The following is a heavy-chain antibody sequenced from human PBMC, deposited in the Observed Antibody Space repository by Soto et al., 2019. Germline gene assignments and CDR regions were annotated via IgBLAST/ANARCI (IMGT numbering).Heavy chain of an antibody. Sequence: XETLSLTCAVSGYSITSGYYWGWIRQPPVKGLEWIGSIYHGGSSYYNPSLQSRVTISVDTSKNQFSLKLGSVTAADTAVYYCATLVVLILGFDSWGQGTLVTVSS. CDR3: ATLVVLILGFDS. D-gene: IGHD3-22*01. J-gene: IGHJ4*02. CDR2: IYHGGSS. V-gene: IGHV4-38-2*01. CDR1: GYSITSGYY.